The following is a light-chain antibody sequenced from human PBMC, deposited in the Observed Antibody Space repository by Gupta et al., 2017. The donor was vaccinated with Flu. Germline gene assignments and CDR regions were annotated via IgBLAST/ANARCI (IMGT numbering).Light chain of an antibody. J-gene: IGKJ2*03. Sequence: ELVLTQHPGTLALSPGERATLSCRASQSVSSSYLAWYQQKPGQAPRLLIYGASSRATGIPDRFSGSGSGTDFTLTISRLEPEDFAVYYCQQYGSSPLYSFGQGTKLEIK. CDR2: GAS. CDR1: QSVSSSY. V-gene: IGKV3-20*01. CDR3: QQYGSSPLYS.